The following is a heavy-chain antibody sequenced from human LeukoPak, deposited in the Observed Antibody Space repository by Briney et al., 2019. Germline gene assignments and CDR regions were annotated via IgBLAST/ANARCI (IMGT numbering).Heavy chain of an antibody. CDR3: ARDVVAGPITYSSGWPLRY. D-gene: IGHD6-19*01. CDR1: GFTFSSYS. V-gene: IGHV3-21*01. J-gene: IGHJ4*02. CDR2: ISSSSSYI. Sequence: GGSLRLSCAASGFTFSSYSMNWVRQAPGKGLEWVSSISSSSSYIYYADSVKGRFTISRDNSKNTLYLQMNSLRAEDTAVYYCARDVVAGPITYSSGWPLRYWGQGTLVTVSS.